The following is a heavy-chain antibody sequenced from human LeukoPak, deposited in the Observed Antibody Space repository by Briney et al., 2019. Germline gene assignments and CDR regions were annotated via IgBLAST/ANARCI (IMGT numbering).Heavy chain of an antibody. V-gene: IGHV3-7*01. CDR3: ARASLYDSSGYYGRVGGY. D-gene: IGHD3-22*01. CDR2: IKQDGNEK. Sequence: GGSLRLSCAASGFTSSSYWMTWVRQAPGKGLEWVANIKQDGNEKYYVDSVKGRFTISRDNAKNSLYLQMNSLRAEDTAVYYCARASLYDSSGYYGRVGGYWGQGTLVTVSS. CDR1: GFTSSSYW. J-gene: IGHJ4*02.